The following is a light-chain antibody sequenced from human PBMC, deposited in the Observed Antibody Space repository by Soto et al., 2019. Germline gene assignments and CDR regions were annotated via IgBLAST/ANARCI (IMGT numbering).Light chain of an antibody. V-gene: IGKV1-39*01. CDR1: QSISSY. CDR3: QQSYSTLWT. CDR2: AAS. Sequence: DIQMTQSPSSLSASVGARVTITCRASQSISSYLNWYQQKPGKAPKLLIYAASSLQSGVPSRFSGSGSGTDFTLTISSLQPEDFATYYWQQSYSTLWTFGQGTKVDIK. J-gene: IGKJ1*01.